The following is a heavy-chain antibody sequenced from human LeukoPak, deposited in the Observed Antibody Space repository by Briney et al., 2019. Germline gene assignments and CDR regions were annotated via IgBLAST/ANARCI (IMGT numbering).Heavy chain of an antibody. Sequence: GGALRLSCSASGLTFSNAWMNWVRQAPGEGLDCVCRLSSKSDGVATDYAAPVKGIFTISRDHSKNTLNLQMNRLKTEDTAVYYCTTGIRGDWGQGTLVTVSS. CDR2: LSSKSDGVAT. CDR3: TTGIRGD. V-gene: IGHV3-15*07. CDR1: GLTFSNAW. D-gene: IGHD3-10*01. J-gene: IGHJ4*02.